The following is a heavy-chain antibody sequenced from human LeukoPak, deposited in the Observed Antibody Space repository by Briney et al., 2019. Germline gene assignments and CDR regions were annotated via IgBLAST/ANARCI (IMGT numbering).Heavy chain of an antibody. CDR3: ARVGYCSSTSCYDYYYYGTDV. D-gene: IGHD2-2*01. V-gene: IGHV1-2*02. Sequence: GASVKVSCKASGYTFTGYYMHWVRQAPGQGLEWMGWINPNSGGTNYAQKFQGRVTMTRDTSISTAYMELSRLRSDDTAVYYCARVGYCSSTSCYDYYYYGTDVWGQGTTVTVSS. CDR2: INPNSGGT. J-gene: IGHJ6*02. CDR1: GYTFTGYY.